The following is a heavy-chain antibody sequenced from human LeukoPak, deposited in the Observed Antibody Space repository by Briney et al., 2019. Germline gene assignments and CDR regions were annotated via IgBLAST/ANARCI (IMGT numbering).Heavy chain of an antibody. CDR3: ASGFYGSGSYRYGMDV. J-gene: IGHJ6*02. D-gene: IGHD3-10*01. CDR1: GFTFSSYG. Sequence: PGRSLRLSCAASGFTFSSYGTHWVRQAPGKGLEWVAVISYDGSNKYYADSVKGRFTISRDNSKNTLYLQMNSLRAEDTAVYYCASGFYGSGSYRYGMDVWGQGTTVTVSS. V-gene: IGHV3-30*03. CDR2: ISYDGSNK.